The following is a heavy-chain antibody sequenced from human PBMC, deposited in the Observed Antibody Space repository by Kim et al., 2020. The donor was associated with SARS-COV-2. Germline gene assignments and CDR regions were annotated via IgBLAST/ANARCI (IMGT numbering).Heavy chain of an antibody. CDR3: TTEYYGDYAGRL. D-gene: IGHD4-17*01. CDR2: IKSKTDGGTT. J-gene: IGHJ4*02. V-gene: IGHV3-15*01. CDR1: GFTFSNAW. Sequence: GGSLRLSCAASGFTFSNAWMSWVRQAPGKGLEWVGRIKSKTDGGTTDYAAPVKGRFTISRDDSKNTLYLQMNSLKTEDTAVYYCTTEYYGDYAGRLWGQGTLVTVSS.